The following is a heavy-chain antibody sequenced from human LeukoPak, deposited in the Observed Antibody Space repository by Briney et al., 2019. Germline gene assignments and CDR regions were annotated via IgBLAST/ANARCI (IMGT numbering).Heavy chain of an antibody. CDR1: GFTFSSYA. V-gene: IGHV3-23*01. CDR2: ISGSGGST. J-gene: IGHJ6*02. Sequence: GRSLRLSCAASGFTFSSYAMSWVRQAPGKGLEWVSAISGSGGSTYYADSVKGRFTISRDNSKNTLYLQMNSLRAEDTAVYYCAKMGFYYYYGMDVWGQGTTVTVSS. CDR3: AKMGFYYYYGMDV.